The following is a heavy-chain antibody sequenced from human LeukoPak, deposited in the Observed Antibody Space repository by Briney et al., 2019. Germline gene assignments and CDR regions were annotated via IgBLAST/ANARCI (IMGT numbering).Heavy chain of an antibody. CDR3: AKIGGQQRGSYWYFDL. J-gene: IGHJ2*01. V-gene: IGHV3-23*01. CDR1: GFTFSSYA. Sequence: GGSLRLSCAASGFTFSSYAMSWVRQAPGKGLEWVSAISGSGGSTYYAGSVKGRFTISRDNSKNTLYLQMNSLRAEDTAVYYCAKIGGQQRGSYWYFDLWGRGTLVTVSS. CDR2: ISGSGGST. D-gene: IGHD6-13*01.